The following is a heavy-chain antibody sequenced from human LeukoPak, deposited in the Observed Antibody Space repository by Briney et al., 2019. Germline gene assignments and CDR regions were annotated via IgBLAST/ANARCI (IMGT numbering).Heavy chain of an antibody. V-gene: IGHV1-69*05. CDR2: IIPIFGTA. CDR1: GGTFSSYA. Sequence: SVKVSCKASGGTFSSYAISWLRQAPGQGLEWMGGIIPIFGTANYAQKFQGRVTITTDESTSTAYMELSSLRSEDTAVYYCARVPLNGDYDYDAFDIWGQGTMVTVSS. D-gene: IGHD4-17*01. CDR3: ARVPLNGDYDYDAFDI. J-gene: IGHJ3*02.